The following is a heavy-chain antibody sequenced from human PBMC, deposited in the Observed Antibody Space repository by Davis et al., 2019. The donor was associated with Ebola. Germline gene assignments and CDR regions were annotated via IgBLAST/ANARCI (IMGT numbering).Heavy chain of an antibody. CDR3: ARDSIPLLRASGDYKYFDY. CDR2: IFYDESTT. Sequence: HTGGSLRLSCGGSGFSFSAYWIHWVRQVPGKGLVWVSRIFYDESTTNYADSVKGRFTISRDNAKNSLYLQMNSLRAEDTAVYYCARDSIPLLRASGDYKYFDYWGQGTLVTVSS. V-gene: IGHV3-74*01. J-gene: IGHJ4*02. D-gene: IGHD4-11*01. CDR1: GFSFSAYW.